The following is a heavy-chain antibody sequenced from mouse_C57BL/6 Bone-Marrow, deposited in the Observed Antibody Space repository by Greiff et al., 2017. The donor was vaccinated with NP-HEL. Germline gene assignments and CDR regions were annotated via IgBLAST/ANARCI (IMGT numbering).Heavy chain of an antibody. CDR3: ARTYYYWYFDV. CDR1: GYSITSGYY. V-gene: IGHV3-6*01. J-gene: IGHJ1*03. Sequence: VQLKESGPGLVKPSQSLSLTCSVTGYSITSGYYWNWIRQFPGNKLEWMGYISYDGSNNYNPSLKNRISITRDTSKNQFFLKLNSVTTEDTATYYCARTYYYWYFDVWGTGTTVTVSS. CDR2: ISYDGSN. D-gene: IGHD1-1*01.